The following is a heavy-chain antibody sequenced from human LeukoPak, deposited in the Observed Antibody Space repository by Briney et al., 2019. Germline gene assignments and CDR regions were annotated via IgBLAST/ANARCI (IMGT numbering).Heavy chain of an antibody. CDR1: GGSFSGYY. CDR2: INHSGST. Sequence: SETLSLTCAVYGGSFSGYYWSWIRQPPGKGLEWIGEINHSGSTNYNPSLKSRATISVDTSKNQFSLKLSSVTAADTAVYYCARISYCTNGVCYASAFDIWGQGTMVTVSS. D-gene: IGHD2-8*01. V-gene: IGHV4-34*01. CDR3: ARISYCTNGVCYASAFDI. J-gene: IGHJ3*02.